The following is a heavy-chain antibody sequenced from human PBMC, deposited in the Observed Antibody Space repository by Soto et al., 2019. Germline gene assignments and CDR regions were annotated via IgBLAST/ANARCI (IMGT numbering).Heavy chain of an antibody. CDR1: VYTFTSYG. Sequence: QVQLVQSGAEVKKPVASVKVSCKASVYTFTSYGISWVRQAPGQGLEWMGWISAYNGNTNYAQKLQGRVTMNTDISTSTAYMERRSLRSDDTAIYYCARDSPVVQLEILADAFYIWGQGTMVTVSS. J-gene: IGHJ3*02. V-gene: IGHV1-18*01. CDR2: ISAYNGNT. D-gene: IGHD1-1*01. CDR3: ARDSPVVQLEILADAFYI.